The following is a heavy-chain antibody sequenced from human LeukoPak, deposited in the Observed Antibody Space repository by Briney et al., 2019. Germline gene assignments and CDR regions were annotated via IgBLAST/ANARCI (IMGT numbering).Heavy chain of an antibody. J-gene: IGHJ1*01. CDR1: GFTFSSYA. D-gene: IGHD6-13*01. CDR3: AKAAGTGNNAEYFQH. Sequence: GGSLRLSCAASGFTFSSYAMTWVRQAPGKGLEWVSAISGSGGSTCYADSVKGRFTISRDNSKNTLYLQMNSLRAEDTAVYYCAKAAGTGNNAEYFQHWGQGTLVTVSS. CDR2: ISGSGGST. V-gene: IGHV3-23*01.